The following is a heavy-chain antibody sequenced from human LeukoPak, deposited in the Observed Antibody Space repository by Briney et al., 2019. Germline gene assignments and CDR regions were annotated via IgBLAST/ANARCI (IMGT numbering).Heavy chain of an antibody. CDR1: GFTFSSYG. V-gene: IGHV3-30*03. CDR2: ISYDGSNK. J-gene: IGHJ2*01. Sequence: PVGSLRLSCAASGFTFSSYGMHWVRQAPGKGLEWVAVISYDGSNKYYADSVKGRFTISRDNSKNTLYLQMNSLRAEDTAVYYCARAAYSSTWYSRYFDLWGRGTLVTVSS. CDR3: ARAAYSSTWYSRYFDL. D-gene: IGHD6-13*01.